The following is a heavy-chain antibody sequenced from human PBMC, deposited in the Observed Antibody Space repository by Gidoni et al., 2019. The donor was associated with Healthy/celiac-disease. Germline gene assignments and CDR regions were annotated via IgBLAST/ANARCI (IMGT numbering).Heavy chain of an antibody. J-gene: IGHJ3*02. CDR1: GGSFSGYY. D-gene: IGHD4-17*01. CDR3: ARGRSYGGNSAAFDI. Sequence: QVQLQQWGAGLLKPSETLSLTCAVYGGSFSGYYWSWIRQPPGKGLEWIGEINHSESTNYNPALKSRVTISVDTSKNQFSLKLSSVTAADTAVYYCARGRSYGGNSAAFDIWGQGTMVTVSS. CDR2: INHSEST. V-gene: IGHV4-34*01.